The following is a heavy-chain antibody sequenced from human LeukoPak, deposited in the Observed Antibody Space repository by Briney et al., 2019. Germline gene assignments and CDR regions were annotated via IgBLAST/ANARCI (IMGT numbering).Heavy chain of an antibody. CDR2: IYYSGST. CDR1: GGSISSYY. V-gene: IGHV4-59*01. Sequence: SETLSLTCTVSGGSISSYYWSWIRQPPGKGLEWIGYIYYSGSTNYNPSLKSRVTISVDTSKNQFSLKLSSVTAADTAVYYCARGSGHYYYYYMDVWGKGTTVTISS. J-gene: IGHJ6*03. CDR3: ARGSGHYYYYYMDV. D-gene: IGHD3-3*01.